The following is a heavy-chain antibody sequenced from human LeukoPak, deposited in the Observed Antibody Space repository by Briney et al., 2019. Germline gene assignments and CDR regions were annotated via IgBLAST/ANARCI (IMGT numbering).Heavy chain of an antibody. J-gene: IGHJ3*02. D-gene: IGHD3-22*01. CDR1: GGSLSSYY. CDR2: IYYSGST. V-gene: IGHV4-59*08. CDR3: ARSVRVKGDAFDI. Sequence: SETLSLTCTVSGGSLSSYYWSWIRQPPGKGLEWIGYIYYSGSTNYNPSLKSRVTISVDTSKNQFSLKLSSVTAADTAVYYCARSVRVKGDAFDIWGQGTMVTVSS.